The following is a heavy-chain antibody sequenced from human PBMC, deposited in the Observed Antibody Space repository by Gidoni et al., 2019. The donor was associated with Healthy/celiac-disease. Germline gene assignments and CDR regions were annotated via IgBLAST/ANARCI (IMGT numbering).Heavy chain of an antibody. V-gene: IGHV4-39*07. CDR3: ARGDYYDSSGYYPNWFDP. Sequence: QLQLQESGPGLVKPSETLSLTCTFSGGSISSSSSYWGWIRQPPGKGLEWIGSIYYSGSTYDNPSFKSRVTISVDTSKNQFSLKLSSVTAADTAVYYCARGDYYDSSGYYPNWFDPWGQGTLVTVSS. D-gene: IGHD3-22*01. CDR2: IYYSGST. J-gene: IGHJ5*02. CDR1: GGSISSSSSY.